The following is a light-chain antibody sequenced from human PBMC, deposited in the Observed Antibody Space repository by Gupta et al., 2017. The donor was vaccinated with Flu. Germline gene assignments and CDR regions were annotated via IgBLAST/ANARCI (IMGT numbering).Light chain of an antibody. Sequence: PGERATLSCRASQSVSSYLAWCQQKPGQAPRLLIYDASNRATGIPARFSGSGSGTDFTLTISSLEPEDSAIYYCQQRSNWLTFGGGTKVEIK. V-gene: IGKV3-11*01. CDR2: DAS. CDR1: QSVSSY. J-gene: IGKJ4*01. CDR3: QQRSNWLT.